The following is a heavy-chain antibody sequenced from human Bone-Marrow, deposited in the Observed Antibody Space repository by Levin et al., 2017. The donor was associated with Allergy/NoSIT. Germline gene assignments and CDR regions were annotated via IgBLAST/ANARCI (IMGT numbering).Heavy chain of an antibody. CDR3: AVIRGQFDY. D-gene: IGHD2-21*01. CDR1: DFSVSSNY. V-gene: IGHV3-53*01. J-gene: IGHJ4*02. Sequence: PGGSLRLSCAASDFSVSSNYMCWVRQAPGKGLEWVSGIYSDGATYYADSVKGRFTVSRDNSRNTLYLQMNSLRAEDSALYYCAVIRGQFDYWGRGTLVTVSS. CDR2: IYSDGAT.